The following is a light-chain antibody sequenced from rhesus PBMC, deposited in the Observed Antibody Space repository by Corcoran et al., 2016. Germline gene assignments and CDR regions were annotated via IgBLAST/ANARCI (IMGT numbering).Light chain of an antibody. J-gene: IGLJ1*01. Sequence: QAAPTQSPSASGSAGQSVTIACTGTSSDIVYYNSVSWYQKHPGKAPKLMIYEVTKRPSGVSDRFSVSKSGNTASLTISGLQAEDEADYYCSSYTGSGTYMFGGGTRLTVL. CDR2: EVT. CDR3: SSYTGSGTYM. V-gene: IGLV2-19*02. CDR1: SSDIVYYNS.